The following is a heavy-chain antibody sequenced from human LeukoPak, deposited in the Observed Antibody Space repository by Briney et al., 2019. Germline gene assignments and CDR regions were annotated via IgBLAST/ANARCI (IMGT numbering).Heavy chain of an antibody. D-gene: IGHD6-19*01. CDR3: ARAQSQWLEHNWFDP. Sequence: GRSLRLSCAASGFTFSSYAMHWVRQAPGKGLEWVAVISYDGSNKYYADPVKGRFTISRDNSKNTLYLQMNSLRAEDTAVYYCARAQSQWLEHNWFDPWGQGTLVTVSS. CDR1: GFTFSSYA. V-gene: IGHV3-30*04. CDR2: ISYDGSNK. J-gene: IGHJ5*02.